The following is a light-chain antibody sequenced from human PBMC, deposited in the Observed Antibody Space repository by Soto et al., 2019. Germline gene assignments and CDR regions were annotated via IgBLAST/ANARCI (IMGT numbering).Light chain of an antibody. CDR3: ATWADGLNSYV. CDR2: SNN. CDR1: SSNIGSNT. J-gene: IGLJ1*01. V-gene: IGLV1-44*01. Sequence: VLTQPPSASGTPGQRVTISCSGSSSNIGSNTVSWYQQLPQRAPKLLIFSNNQRPSGVPDRFSGSKSGTSASLAISGLQSEDEADYYCATWADGLNSYVFGTGTKVTVL.